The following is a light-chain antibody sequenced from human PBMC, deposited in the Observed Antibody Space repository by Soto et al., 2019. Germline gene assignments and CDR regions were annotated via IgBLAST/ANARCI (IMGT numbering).Light chain of an antibody. V-gene: IGLV2-8*01. J-gene: IGLJ1*01. CDR3: CSYGGGNNFYV. Sequence: QSVLTQPPSASGSPGQSVTISCTGTSSDIGTYDYVSWYQHLPDKAPKLIIYEVSKRPSGVPDRFSGSKSGNTASLTVSGLQAXDEGDYYCCSYGGGNNFYVFGTG. CDR2: EVS. CDR1: SSDIGTYDY.